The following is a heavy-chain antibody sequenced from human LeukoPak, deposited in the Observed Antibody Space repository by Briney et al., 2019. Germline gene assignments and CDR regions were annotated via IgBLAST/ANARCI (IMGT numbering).Heavy chain of an antibody. V-gene: IGHV3-33*08. Sequence: PGGSLRLSCAASGFTFSGYSMNWVRQAPGRGLEWVAVIWYDGSNKYYADSMKGRFTISRDNSKNTLYLQMNSLRAEDTGVYYCARAVGPFDYWGQGTLVSVSS. CDR2: IWYDGSNK. CDR1: GFTFSGYS. D-gene: IGHD1-26*01. CDR3: ARAVGPFDY. J-gene: IGHJ4*02.